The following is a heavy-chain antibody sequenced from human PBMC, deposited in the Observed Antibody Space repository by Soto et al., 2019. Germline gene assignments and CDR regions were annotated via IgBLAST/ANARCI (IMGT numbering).Heavy chain of an antibody. CDR2: MNPNSGNT. D-gene: IGHD6-19*01. CDR1: GYTFTSYD. CDR3: AIGAVAGRDYYYYYMDV. Sequence: ASVKVSCKASGYTFTSYDINWVRQATGQGLEWMGWMNPNSGNTGYAQKFQGRVTMTRNTSISTAYMELSSLRSEDTAVYYCAIGAVAGRDYYYYYMDVWGKGTTVTV. V-gene: IGHV1-8*01. J-gene: IGHJ6*03.